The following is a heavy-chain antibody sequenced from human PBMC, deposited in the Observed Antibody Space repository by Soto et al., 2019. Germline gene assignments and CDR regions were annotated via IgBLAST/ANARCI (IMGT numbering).Heavy chain of an antibody. V-gene: IGHV3-23*01. CDR3: AKGTAVTTGDMAY. J-gene: IGHJ4*02. CDR2: LTGSGDST. Sequence: EVQLLESGGGLVQPGGSLRLSCAASGFTFSSFAMTWVRQAPGKGLEWVSSLTGSGDSTYYADSVKGRFTISRDNSKNTLYLQMNSLRADDTARYCCAKGTAVTTGDMAYWGQGTLVTVSS. CDR1: GFTFSSFA. D-gene: IGHD4-17*01.